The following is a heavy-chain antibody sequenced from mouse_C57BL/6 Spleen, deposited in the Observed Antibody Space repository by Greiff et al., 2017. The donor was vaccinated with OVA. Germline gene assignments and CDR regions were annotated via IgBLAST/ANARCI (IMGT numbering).Heavy chain of an antibody. CDR3: ARLTTGVAGAMDY. J-gene: IGHJ4*01. V-gene: IGHV1-55*01. CDR2: IYPGSGST. CDR1: GYTFTSYW. Sequence: QVQLQQPGAELVKPGASVKMSCKASGYTFTSYWITWVKQRPGQGLEWIGDIYPGSGSTNYNEKFKSKATLTVDTSSSTAYMQLSSLTSEDSAVYYCARLTTGVAGAMDYWGQGTSVTVSS. D-gene: IGHD1-1*01.